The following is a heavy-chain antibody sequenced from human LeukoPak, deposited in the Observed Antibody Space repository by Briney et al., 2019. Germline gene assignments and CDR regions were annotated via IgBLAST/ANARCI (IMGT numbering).Heavy chain of an antibody. CDR1: GYTVTRYG. D-gene: IGHD3-10*01. CDR3: ARDFIYGSGSYWAGFDY. Sequence: ASVKVSCKASGYTVTRYGISGVRPAPRQGGEGVGWICAYNGNTNYAPKLQRRVTMTPDTSTSTAYIELRSLRSDDTAVYYRARDFIYGSGSYWAGFDYWGQGTLVTVSS. V-gene: IGHV1-18*01. J-gene: IGHJ4*02. CDR2: ICAYNGNT.